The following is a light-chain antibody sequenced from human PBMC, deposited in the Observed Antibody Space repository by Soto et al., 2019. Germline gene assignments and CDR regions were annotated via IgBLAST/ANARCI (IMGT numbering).Light chain of an antibody. J-gene: IGKJ3*01. V-gene: IGKV3-15*01. CDR3: QQYNYWPFT. CDR1: QSISSN. Sequence: EIVMTQSPATLSVSPGERATLSCRASQSISSNLDWYQQKPGQPPRLLIYGASTRATGIPARFSGSGSGTEFTHTISSLQSEDFAVYYCQQYNYWPFTFGPGTRVDIE. CDR2: GAS.